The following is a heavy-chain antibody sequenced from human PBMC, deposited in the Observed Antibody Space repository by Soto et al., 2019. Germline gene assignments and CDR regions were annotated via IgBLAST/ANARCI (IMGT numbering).Heavy chain of an antibody. V-gene: IGHV3-30-3*01. CDR2: ISYDGSNK. J-gene: IGHJ6*02. CDR3: ARDVRLRFLEWFTPPPGMDV. Sequence: QVQLVESGGGVVQPGRSLRLSCAASGFTFSSYAMHWVRQAPGKGLEWVAVISYDGSNKYYADSVKGRFTISRDNSKNTLYLQMNSLRAEDTAVYYCARDVRLRFLEWFTPPPGMDVWGQGTTVTVSS. D-gene: IGHD3-3*01. CDR1: GFTFSSYA.